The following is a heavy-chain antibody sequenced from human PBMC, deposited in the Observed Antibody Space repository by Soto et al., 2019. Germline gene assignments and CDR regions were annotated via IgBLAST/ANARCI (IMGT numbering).Heavy chain of an antibody. J-gene: IGHJ6*02. CDR1: GFTFSSYA. V-gene: IGHV3-30-3*01. CDR3: ARDLGKTIFRVVIIPYPTDYYYYGMDV. CDR2: ISYDGSNK. D-gene: IGHD3-3*01. Sequence: HPGGSLRLSCAASGFTFSSYAMHWVRQAPGKGLEWVAVISYDGSNKYYADSVKGRFTISRDNSKNTLYLQMNSLRAEDTAVYYCARDLGKTIFRVVIIPYPTDYYYYGMDVWGQGTTVTVSS.